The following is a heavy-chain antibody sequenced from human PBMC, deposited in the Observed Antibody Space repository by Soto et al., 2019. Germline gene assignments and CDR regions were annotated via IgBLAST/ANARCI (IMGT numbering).Heavy chain of an antibody. Sequence: GASVQVSCQASGYTLLNHYLHWVRQAPGQGFEWMGRISPKSGGANYAQKFQGRVSMTWDTSHKTSYMKLSSLMAEDTAVYYCARAPGFISDCYGFDLWGQGTKVTVSS. V-gene: IGHV1-2*02. CDR2: ISPKSGGA. CDR1: GYTLLNHY. J-gene: IGHJ6*02. CDR3: ARAPGFISDCYGFDL. D-gene: IGHD2-21*02.